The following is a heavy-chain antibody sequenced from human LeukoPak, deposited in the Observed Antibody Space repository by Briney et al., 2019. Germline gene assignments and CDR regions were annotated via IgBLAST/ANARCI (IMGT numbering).Heavy chain of an antibody. Sequence: GASVKVSCKASGYTFTSYDINWVRQATGQGLEWMGWMNPNSGNTGYAQKFQGRVTMTRNTSISTAYMELSSLRSEDTAVYYCARATQYPDAFDIWGQGTMVTVSS. CDR2: MNPNSGNT. J-gene: IGHJ3*02. CDR1: GYTFTSYD. CDR3: ARATQYPDAFDI. D-gene: IGHD2-2*01. V-gene: IGHV1-8*01.